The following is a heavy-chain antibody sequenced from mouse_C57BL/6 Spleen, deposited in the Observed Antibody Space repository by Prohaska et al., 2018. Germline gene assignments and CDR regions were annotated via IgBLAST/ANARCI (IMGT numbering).Heavy chain of an antibody. J-gene: IGHJ4*01. D-gene: IGHD2-4*01. Sequence: WGKQRHGHGLEWIGEILPGSGSTNYNEKFKGKATFTADTSSNTAYIQLSSLTTEDSAIYYCSYYDYGYAMDYWGQGTSVTVSS. V-gene: IGHV1-9*01. CDR3: SYYDYGYAMDY. CDR2: ILPGSGST.